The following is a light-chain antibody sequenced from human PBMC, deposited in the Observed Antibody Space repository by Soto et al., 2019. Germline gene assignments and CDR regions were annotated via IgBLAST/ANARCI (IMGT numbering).Light chain of an antibody. CDR1: QSVSNW. CDR2: KAS. Sequence: DIEMTQSPSTLSASVGDTVTITCRASQSVSNWLAWYQQKPGKAPKFLIYKASTFESGVPSRFSGSGSGTDFTLTIISLQPTDAVTYYCQKDNSASWTFGQGTKVEIK. J-gene: IGKJ1*01. CDR3: QKDNSASWT. V-gene: IGKV1-5*03.